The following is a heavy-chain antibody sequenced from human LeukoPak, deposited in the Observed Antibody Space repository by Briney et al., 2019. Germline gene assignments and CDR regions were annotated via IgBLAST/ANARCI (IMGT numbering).Heavy chain of an antibody. CDR1: GFTFSRHY. CDR3: TRDWDHFDS. Sequence: GGSLRLSCAASGFTFSRHYMHWVRQAPGKGLVWVSRVNGVGTDKIYADSVKGRFTISRDNAKNTLYLQMNSLRVEDTAMYYCTRDWDHFDSWGQGVLVTVSS. V-gene: IGHV3-74*01. J-gene: IGHJ5*01. CDR2: VNGVGTDK. D-gene: IGHD1-26*01.